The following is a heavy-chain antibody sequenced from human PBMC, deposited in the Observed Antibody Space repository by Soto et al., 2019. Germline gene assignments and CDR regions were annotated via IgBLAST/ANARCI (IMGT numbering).Heavy chain of an antibody. CDR3: AKEVVAGTGGVDS. D-gene: IGHD6-19*01. CDR2: ISGSGGST. Sequence: EVQLLESGGGLVQPGGSLRLSCASSGFTFSNYAMNWVRQAPGKGLEWVSAISGSGGSTYYAASVKGRFTISKDNSKNTLSLHMSSPRAEDTAIYSCAKEVVAGTGGVDSWGQGTLVTVSS. CDR1: GFTFSNYA. J-gene: IGHJ4*02. V-gene: IGHV3-23*01.